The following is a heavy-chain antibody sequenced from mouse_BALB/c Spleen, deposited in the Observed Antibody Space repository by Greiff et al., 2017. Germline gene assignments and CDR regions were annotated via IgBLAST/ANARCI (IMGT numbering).Heavy chain of an antibody. V-gene: IGHV1S127*01. D-gene: IGHD1-1*01. Sequence: VQLQQSGPQLVRPGASVKISCKASGYSFTSYWMHWVQQRPGQGLEWIGMIDPSDSETRLNQKFKDKVTLTVDKSSSTAYMQLSSPTSEDSAVYYCASAIATVVSSDYWGQGTTLTVSS. CDR1: GYSFTSYW. CDR3: ASAIATVVSSDY. CDR2: IDPSDSET. J-gene: IGHJ2*01.